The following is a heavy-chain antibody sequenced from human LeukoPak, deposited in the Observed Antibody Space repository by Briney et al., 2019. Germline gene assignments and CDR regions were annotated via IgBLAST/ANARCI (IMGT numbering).Heavy chain of an antibody. Sequence: PGGSLRLSCAASGFTSSGSAMHWVRQASGKGLEWVGRIRSKANSYATAYAASVKGRFTISRDDSKNTAYLQMNSLKTEDTAVYYCTRAVEGFCSGGSCYSGDYWGQGTLVTVSS. V-gene: IGHV3-73*01. D-gene: IGHD2-15*01. CDR1: GFTSSGSA. CDR3: TRAVEGFCSGGSCYSGDY. CDR2: IRSKANSYAT. J-gene: IGHJ4*02.